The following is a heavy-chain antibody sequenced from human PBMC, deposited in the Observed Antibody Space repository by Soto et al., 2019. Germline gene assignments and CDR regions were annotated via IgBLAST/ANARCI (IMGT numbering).Heavy chain of an antibody. Sequence: QVQLQESGPGLVKPSETLSLTCTVSGGSISSYYWSWLRQPPGKGLEWIGYIYYSGSTNYNPSLKSRGTISVDTSKNQFTLKLSSVTAADTAVYYGAIEEDSGAFAIWGHGTMVTVSS. CDR1: GGSISSYY. D-gene: IGHD6-25*01. CDR3: AIEEDSGAFAI. V-gene: IGHV4-59*01. J-gene: IGHJ3*02. CDR2: IYYSGST.